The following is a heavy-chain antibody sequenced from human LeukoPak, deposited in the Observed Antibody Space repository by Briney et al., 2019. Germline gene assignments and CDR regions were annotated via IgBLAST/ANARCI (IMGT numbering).Heavy chain of an antibody. V-gene: IGHV3-49*03. CDR3: TREKKDDYGSGSYFPYYFDY. J-gene: IGHJ4*02. CDR1: GFTFGDYA. D-gene: IGHD3-10*01. Sequence: GRSLRLSCTTSGFTFGDYAMSWFRQAPGKGLEWVGFIRTKAFGGTTEYAASVKGRFTISRDDSNTIAYLQMNSLKTEDTAVYYCTREKKDDYGSGSYFPYYFDYWGQGTLVTVSS. CDR2: IRTKAFGGTT.